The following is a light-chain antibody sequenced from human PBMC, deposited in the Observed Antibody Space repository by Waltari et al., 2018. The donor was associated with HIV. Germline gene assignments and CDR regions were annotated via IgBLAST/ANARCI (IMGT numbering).Light chain of an antibody. CDR1: SSDVGTYSL. CDR2: EVT. J-gene: IGLJ2*01. CDR3: CSFAGTFMI. Sequence: QSALTQPASLSGSPGQSITISCTGTSSDVGTYSLVSWYQLHPGKAPKLLIYEVTKRPSGVSDRSSGSNSGNTASLTISGLQAEDEADYYCCSFAGTFMIFGGGTKLTVL. V-gene: IGLV2-23*02.